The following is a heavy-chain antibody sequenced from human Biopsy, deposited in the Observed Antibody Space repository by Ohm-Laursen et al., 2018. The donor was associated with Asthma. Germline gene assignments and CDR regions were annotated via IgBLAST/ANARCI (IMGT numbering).Heavy chain of an antibody. V-gene: IGHV3-30*01. J-gene: IGHJ3*02. CDR1: GFSFSDFA. CDR3: VRDGTDDAFDI. Sequence: SLRLSCAATGFSFSDFAIHWVRQAPGKGLEWVGVISKDASTQDYADSVKGRFTMARDNSKNTLDLQMNSLREEDTAVYYCVRDGTDDAFDIWGQGAVVSVSS. CDR2: ISKDASTQ. D-gene: IGHD1-1*01.